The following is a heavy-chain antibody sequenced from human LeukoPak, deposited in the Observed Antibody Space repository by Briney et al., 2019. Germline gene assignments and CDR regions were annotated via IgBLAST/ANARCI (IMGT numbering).Heavy chain of an antibody. D-gene: IGHD3-10*01. CDR3: AKYANTALWFGELLYMDY. CDR1: GLTFNNYA. CDR2: ISYDGSNH. J-gene: IGHJ4*02. Sequence: GGSLRLSCAVSGLTFNNYAMSWVRQAPGKGLEWVAVISYDGSNHYYADSVKGRFTISRDNSKNTLYLQMNSLRAEDTAVYYCAKYANTALWFGELLYMDYWGQGTLVTVSS. V-gene: IGHV3-30*18.